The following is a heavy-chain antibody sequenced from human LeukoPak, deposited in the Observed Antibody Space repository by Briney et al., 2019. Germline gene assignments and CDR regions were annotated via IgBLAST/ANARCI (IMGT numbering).Heavy chain of an antibody. CDR2: ISSSGSTI. CDR1: GFTFSSYE. CDR3: ARERGRYSSSFKNWFDP. D-gene: IGHD6-6*01. V-gene: IGHV3-48*03. Sequence: GGSLRLSCAASGFTFSSYEMNWIRQAPGKGLEWVSYISSSGSTIYYADSVKGRFTISRDNAKNSLYLQMNSLRAEDTAVYYCARERGRYSSSFKNWFDPWGQGTLVTVSS. J-gene: IGHJ5*02.